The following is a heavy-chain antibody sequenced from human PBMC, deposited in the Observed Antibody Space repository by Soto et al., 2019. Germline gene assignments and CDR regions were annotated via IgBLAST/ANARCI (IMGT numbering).Heavy chain of an antibody. V-gene: IGHV4-31*03. J-gene: IGHJ5*02. CDR3: ARSVFP. Sequence: QVQLQESGPGLVKPSQTLSLTCTVSGGSISSGGYYWNWIRQHPGKGLAWIGYIYYSGSTYYNPSLQSRVTISIVTSRNQFSLKLSSVTAADTTVYYCARSVFPWGQGTLVTVSS. CDR2: IYYSGST. CDR1: GGSISSGGYY.